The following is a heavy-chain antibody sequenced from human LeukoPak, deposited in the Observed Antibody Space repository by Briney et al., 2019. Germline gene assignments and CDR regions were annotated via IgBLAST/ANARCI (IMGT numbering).Heavy chain of an antibody. CDR3: AKEKAAAGTEEFDY. V-gene: IGHV3-48*01. Sequence: AGGSLRLSCAASGFTFSSYSMNWVRQAPGKGLEWASYISSSSTIYYADSVKGRFTISRDNAKNSLYLQMNSLRAEDTAVYYCAKEKAAAGTEEFDYWGQRTLVTVSS. J-gene: IGHJ4*02. D-gene: IGHD6-13*01. CDR1: GFTFSSYS. CDR2: ISSSSTI.